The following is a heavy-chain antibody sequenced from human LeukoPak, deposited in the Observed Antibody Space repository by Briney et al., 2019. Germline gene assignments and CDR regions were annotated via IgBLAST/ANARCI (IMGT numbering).Heavy chain of an antibody. CDR3: ARVLLGSKMGAFDI. CDR2: IKQDGSEK. D-gene: IGHD7-27*01. V-gene: IGHV3-7*01. J-gene: IGHJ3*02. CDR1: GFTFSNYW. Sequence: GGSLRLSCAASGFTFSNYWMSWVRQAPGKGLEWVANIKQDGSEKYYVDSVKGRFTISRDNAKNSLYLQMNSLRAEDTAVYYCARVLLGSKMGAFDIWGQGTMVTVSS.